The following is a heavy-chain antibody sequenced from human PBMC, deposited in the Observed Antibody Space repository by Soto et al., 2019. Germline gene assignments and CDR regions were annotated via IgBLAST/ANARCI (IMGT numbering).Heavy chain of an antibody. CDR2: ISGSGGST. D-gene: IGHD3-22*01. CDR3: AKDLSFSYEGPSVFVY. Sequence: GGSLRLSCAASGFTFSSYAMSWVRQAPEKELEWISAISGSGGSTYYADSVKGRFTISRDNSKNTLYLQMNSLRAEDTAVYYCAKDLSFSYEGPSVFVYWGQGTLVTVSS. V-gene: IGHV3-23*01. J-gene: IGHJ4*02. CDR1: GFTFSSYA.